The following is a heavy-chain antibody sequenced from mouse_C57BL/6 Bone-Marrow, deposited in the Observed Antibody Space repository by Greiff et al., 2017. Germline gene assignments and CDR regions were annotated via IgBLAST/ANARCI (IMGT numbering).Heavy chain of an antibody. CDR2: IRLKSDNYAK. Sequence: EVKLMESGGGLVQPGGSMKLSCDASGFTFSNYWMNWVRQSPEKGLEWVAQIRLKSDNYAKHYAESLKGRFTISRDDSKSSVYLQMNNLRSEDTGIYYCTEAWFAYWGQGTLVTVSA. CDR1: GFTFSNYW. J-gene: IGHJ3*01. CDR3: TEAWFAY. V-gene: IGHV6-3*01.